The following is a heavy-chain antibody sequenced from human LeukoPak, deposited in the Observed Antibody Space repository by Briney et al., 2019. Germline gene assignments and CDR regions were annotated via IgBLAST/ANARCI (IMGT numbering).Heavy chain of an antibody. J-gene: IGHJ5*02. CDR2: IYYSGST. CDR3: ARDLHDILTGYRWFDP. Sequence: SETLSLTCTVSGGSISSYYWSWIRQPPGKGLEWIGYIYYSGSTNYNPSLKSRVTISVDRSKNQFSLKLSSVTAADTAVYYCARDLHDILTGYRWFDPWGQGTLVTVSS. CDR1: GGSISSYY. D-gene: IGHD3-9*01. V-gene: IGHV4-59*12.